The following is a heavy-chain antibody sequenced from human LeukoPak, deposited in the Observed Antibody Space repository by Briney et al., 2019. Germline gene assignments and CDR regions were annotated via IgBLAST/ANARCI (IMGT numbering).Heavy chain of an antibody. V-gene: IGHV4-59*01. CDR1: GGSISTYY. J-gene: IGHJ4*02. CDR2: IYYGGST. D-gene: IGHD1-14*01. Sequence: SETPSLTCTVSGGSISTYYWSWIRQTPGKGLEWIGFIYYGGSTNYNPSLKSRVTMSVDTSKSQFSLRLTSVTAADTALYYCARGANRLDYWGQGTLVTVSS. CDR3: ARGANRLDY.